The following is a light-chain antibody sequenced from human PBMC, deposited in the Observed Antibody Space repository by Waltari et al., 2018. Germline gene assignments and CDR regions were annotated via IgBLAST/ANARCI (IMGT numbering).Light chain of an antibody. CDR1: SSDVGGYNY. V-gene: IGLV2-14*03. CDR3: SSYTSSSTLGV. J-gene: IGLJ2*01. Sequence: QSALTQPASVSGSPGQSITISCTGTSSDVGGYNYVSWYQQHPGKAPKLMIYDVSNRPSGVPNRFSGSKSGNTASLTISGLQAEDEADHYCSSYTSSSTLGVFGGGTKLTVL. CDR2: DVS.